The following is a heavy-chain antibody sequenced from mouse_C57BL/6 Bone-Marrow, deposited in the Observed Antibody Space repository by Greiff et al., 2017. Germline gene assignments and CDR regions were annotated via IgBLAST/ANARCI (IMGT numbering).Heavy chain of an antibody. V-gene: IGHV1-54*01. J-gene: IGHJ4*01. CDR3: AREDYDDYYAMDY. CDR2: INPGSGGT. CDR1: GYAFTNYL. Sequence: QVQLQQSGAELVRPGTSVKVSCKASGYAFTNYLIEWVKQRPGQGLEWIGVINPGSGGTNYNEKFKGKATLAADKSSSTAYMQLSSLTSEDSAVYVCAREDYDDYYAMDYWGQGTSVTVSS. D-gene: IGHD2-4*01.